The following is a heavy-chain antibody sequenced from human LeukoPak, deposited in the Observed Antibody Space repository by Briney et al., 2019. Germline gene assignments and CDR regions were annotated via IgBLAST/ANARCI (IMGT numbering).Heavy chain of an antibody. V-gene: IGHV3-21*01. CDR2: IGSDTTYI. J-gene: IGHJ4*02. CDR3: ARLSKLSPDY. Sequence: GGSLRLSCAASGFTFVDYAMHWVRQAPGKGLEWVSSIGSDTTYIYYADSVKGRFTISRDNAKNSLYLQMNSLRAEDTAVYYCARLSKLSPDYWGQGTLVTVSS. CDR1: GFTFVDYA. D-gene: IGHD5-24*01.